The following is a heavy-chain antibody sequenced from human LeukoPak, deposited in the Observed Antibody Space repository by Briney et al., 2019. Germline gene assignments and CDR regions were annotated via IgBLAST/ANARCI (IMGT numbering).Heavy chain of an antibody. V-gene: IGHV1-2*06. CDR2: INPNSGGT. CDR3: AREGEGLLALDY. CDR1: GYTFTGYY. D-gene: IGHD3-16*01. J-gene: IGHJ4*02. Sequence: ASVTVSCKASGYTFTGYYMHWVRQAPGQGLEWMGRINPNSGGTNYAQKFQGRVTMTRDTSISTAYMELSRLRSYDTAVYYCAREGEGLLALDYWGQGTLVTVSS.